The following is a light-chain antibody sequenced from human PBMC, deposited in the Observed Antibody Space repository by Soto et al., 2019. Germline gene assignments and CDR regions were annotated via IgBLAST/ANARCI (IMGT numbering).Light chain of an antibody. CDR3: QQYNSYLWT. V-gene: IGKV3-15*01. Sequence: EAVLTQSPATLSVSPGERATLSCRASQSVATNLAWYQQRPGQAPRLLIYGASKRAVGLPARFSGSGSGTEFTLTITSLQSEDFAVYYCQQYNSYLWTFGQGTKVEIK. J-gene: IGKJ1*01. CDR1: QSVATN. CDR2: GAS.